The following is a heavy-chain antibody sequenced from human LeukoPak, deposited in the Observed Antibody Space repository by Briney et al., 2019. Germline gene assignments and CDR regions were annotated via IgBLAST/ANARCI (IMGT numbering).Heavy chain of an antibody. J-gene: IGHJ3*02. CDR1: GFTFSSYW. Sequence: GGSLRLSCEASGFTFSSYWMNWVRQAPGKGLEWVANIKEDGSEKYYVDSVKGRFTISRDNAKNSLYLQINSLRADDTAVYYCARNLRLHTPRAFDIWGQGTKVTVSS. CDR3: ARNLRLHTPRAFDI. V-gene: IGHV3-7*05. CDR2: IKEDGSEK. D-gene: IGHD5-24*01.